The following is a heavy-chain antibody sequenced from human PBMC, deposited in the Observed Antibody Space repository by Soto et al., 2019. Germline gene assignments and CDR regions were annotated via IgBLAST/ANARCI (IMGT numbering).Heavy chain of an antibody. CDR1: GGSISSGGYY. J-gene: IGHJ3*02. CDR2: IYYSGST. CDR3: ARAIAVAGTRAFDI. V-gene: IGHV4-31*03. D-gene: IGHD6-19*01. Sequence: SETLYLTCTVSGGSISSGGYYWSWIRQHPGKGLEWIGYIYYSGSTYYNPSLKSRVTISVDTSKNQFSLKLSSVTAADTAVYYCARAIAVAGTRAFDIWGQTTMVTVSS.